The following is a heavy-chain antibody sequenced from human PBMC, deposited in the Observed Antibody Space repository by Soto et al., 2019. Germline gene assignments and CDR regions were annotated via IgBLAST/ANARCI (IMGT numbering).Heavy chain of an antibody. CDR3: TGLRVAGIYYYYGMDV. CDR1: GGSISSSNW. V-gene: IGHV4-4*02. D-gene: IGHD6-19*01. Sequence: SETLSLTCAVSGGSISSSNWWSWVRQPPGKGLEWIGEIYHSGSTNYNPSLKSRVTISVDKSKNQFSLKLSSVTAADTAVYYCTGLRVAGIYYYYGMDVWGQGTTVTVS. J-gene: IGHJ6*02. CDR2: IYHSGST.